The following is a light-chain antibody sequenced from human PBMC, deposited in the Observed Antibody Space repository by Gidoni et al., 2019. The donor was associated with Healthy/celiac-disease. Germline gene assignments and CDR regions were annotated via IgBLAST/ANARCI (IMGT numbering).Light chain of an antibody. Sequence: QSVLTQPPSVSVAPVQRVTISCTGSSSNIGAGYDVHWYQQLPGTAPKLLIYGNSNRPSGVPDRFSGSKSGTSASLAITGLQAEDEADYYGQSYDSSLSGSDVFGTGTKVTVL. V-gene: IGLV1-40*01. CDR1: SSNIGAGYD. CDR3: QSYDSSLSGSDV. J-gene: IGLJ1*01. CDR2: GNS.